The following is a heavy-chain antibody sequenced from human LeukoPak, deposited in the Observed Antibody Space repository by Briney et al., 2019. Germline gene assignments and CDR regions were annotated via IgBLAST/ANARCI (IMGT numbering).Heavy chain of an antibody. J-gene: IGHJ4*02. Sequence: GGSLRLSCAASGFTFSSYAMSWVRQAPGKGLEWVSVIIGSGSSTYYADSVKGRFTISRDNSKNTLYLQMNSLRAEDTAIYYCAKEGSMAGTGYIDYWGQGTLVTVSS. D-gene: IGHD6-19*01. CDR1: GFTFSSYA. CDR2: IIGSGSST. CDR3: AKEGSMAGTGYIDY. V-gene: IGHV3-23*01.